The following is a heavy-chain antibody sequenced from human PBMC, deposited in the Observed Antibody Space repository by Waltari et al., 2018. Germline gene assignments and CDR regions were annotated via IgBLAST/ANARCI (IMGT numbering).Heavy chain of an antibody. CDR1: GFTFSSYS. CDR3: ASLDITGTTLFDY. Sequence: EVQLVESGGGLVKPGGSLRLSCAASGFTFSSYSMNWVRQAPGKGLEWVSSISSSSSYIYYADSVKGRFTISRDNAKNSLYLQMNSLRAEDTAVYYCASLDITGTTLFDYWGQGTLVTVSS. CDR2: ISSSSSYI. D-gene: IGHD1-20*01. J-gene: IGHJ4*02. V-gene: IGHV3-21*01.